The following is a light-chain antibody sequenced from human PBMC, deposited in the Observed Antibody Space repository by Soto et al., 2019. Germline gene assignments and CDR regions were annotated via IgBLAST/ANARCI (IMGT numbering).Light chain of an antibody. CDR1: QSISSW. Sequence: DIRMTQSPSSRSASVVGTVTITFRASQSISSWLAWYQQEPGKAPNLLIYDASSLESGVPSRFSGSGSGTEFTLTISSLQPDDFATYYCQQYNSYSTFGQGTKVDIK. J-gene: IGKJ1*01. V-gene: IGKV1-5*01. CDR3: QQYNSYST. CDR2: DAS.